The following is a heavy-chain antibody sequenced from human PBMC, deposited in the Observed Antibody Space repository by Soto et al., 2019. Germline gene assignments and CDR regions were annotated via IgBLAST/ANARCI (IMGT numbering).Heavy chain of an antibody. CDR1: GFTFSSYW. Sequence: PGGSLRLSCAASGFTFSSYWMSWVRQAPGKGLEWVANIKQDGSEKYYVDSVKGRFTISRDNAKNSLYVQMNSLRAEDTAVYYCARESIFGVVPFYIYGMDVWRQGTTVTVSS. CDR3: ARESIFGVVPFYIYGMDV. V-gene: IGHV3-7*05. CDR2: IKQDGSEK. D-gene: IGHD3-3*01. J-gene: IGHJ6*02.